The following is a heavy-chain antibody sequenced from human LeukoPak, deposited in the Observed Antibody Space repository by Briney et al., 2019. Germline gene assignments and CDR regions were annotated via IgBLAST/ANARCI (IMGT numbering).Heavy chain of an antibody. J-gene: IGHJ4*02. CDR2: IDYSGST. D-gene: IGHD1-26*01. CDR3: ARSVGATTPFDY. CDR1: GGSISSYY. V-gene: IGHV4-59*01. Sequence: SETLSLTCTVSGGSISSYYWSWIRQPPGKGLEWIGYIDYSGSTNYNPSLKSRVTISGDTSQNQFSLKLSSVTAADTAVYYCARSVGATTPFDYWGQGTLVTVSS.